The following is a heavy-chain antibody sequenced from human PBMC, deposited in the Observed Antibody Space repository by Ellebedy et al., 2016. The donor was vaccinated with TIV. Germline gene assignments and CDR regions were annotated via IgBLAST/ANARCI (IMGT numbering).Heavy chain of an antibody. CDR1: GIIVSDYF. Sequence: PGGSLRLSCEASGIIVSDYFMNWVRQAPGKGLEWVSVLYPDAKTNYTDSVNGRFIVSRDSSKNTLYLQMKSLTAEDTALYYCARDPGGGGDFGDNWFDPWGQGTLVTVSS. CDR3: ARDPGGGGDFGDNWFDP. V-gene: IGHV3-66*01. J-gene: IGHJ5*02. CDR2: LYPDAKT. D-gene: IGHD2-21*01.